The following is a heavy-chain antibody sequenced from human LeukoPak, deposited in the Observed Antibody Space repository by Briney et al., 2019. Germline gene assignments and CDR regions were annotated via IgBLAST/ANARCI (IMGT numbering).Heavy chain of an antibody. Sequence: GSLRLSCTASGFTFGDYAMSWVRQAPGKGLEWVGFIRSKAYRGTTEYAASPRGRITISRDDSKSIAYLQLNSLKTEDTAVYYCTRDLWELLPYFYYMDVWGKGTTVTVSS. V-gene: IGHV3-49*04. CDR3: TRDLWELLPYFYYMDV. D-gene: IGHD1-26*01. J-gene: IGHJ6*03. CDR1: GFTFGDYA. CDR2: IRSKAYRGTT.